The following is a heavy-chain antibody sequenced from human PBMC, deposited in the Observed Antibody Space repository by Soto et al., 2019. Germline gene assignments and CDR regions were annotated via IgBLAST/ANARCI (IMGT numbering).Heavy chain of an antibody. Sequence: QVLLMQSGGEVKKPGDSVKVSCKASGFTFRIYAIAWVREAPGQGLEWMGWIRAHNGDANYAQNFQDRVTMTAETSNNTAYLELRSLGTDDTADYYCARLTEFISPFHDYWGQGPLVSVSS. D-gene: IGHD3-16*02. CDR2: IRAHNGDA. CDR3: ARLTEFISPFHDY. CDR1: GFTFRIYA. J-gene: IGHJ4*02. V-gene: IGHV1-18*04.